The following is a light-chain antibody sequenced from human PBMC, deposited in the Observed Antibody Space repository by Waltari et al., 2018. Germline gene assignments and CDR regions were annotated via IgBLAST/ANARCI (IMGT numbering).Light chain of an antibody. CDR2: GNS. Sequence: QSVLKQPPSVSGAPGQRVTITCTGSSSTIGAGYDVHWYQQLPGTAPKLLIYGNSNRPSGVPDRFSGSKSGTSASRAITGLQAEDEADYYCQSYDSSLSDVVFGGGTKLTVL. J-gene: IGLJ2*01. CDR1: SSTIGAGYD. CDR3: QSYDSSLSDVV. V-gene: IGLV1-40*01.